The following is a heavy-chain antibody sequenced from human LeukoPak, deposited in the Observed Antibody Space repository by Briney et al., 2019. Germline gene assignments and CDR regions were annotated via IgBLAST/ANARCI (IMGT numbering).Heavy chain of an antibody. J-gene: IGHJ6*03. V-gene: IGHV3-74*01. CDR1: GFTFSSYW. Sequence: GGSLSLSCVASGFTFSSYWMHWVRQAPRKRLKWVSRINSDGISTSYAGSVKGRFPISRGNAKNSLDLQMNRLRVEDTAVYYCATTRRAHMDVWGKGTTVTVSS. CDR2: INSDGIST. CDR3: ATTRRAHMDV.